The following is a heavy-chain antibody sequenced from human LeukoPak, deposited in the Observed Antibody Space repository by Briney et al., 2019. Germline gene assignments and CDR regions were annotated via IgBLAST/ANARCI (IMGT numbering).Heavy chain of an antibody. CDR2: INYRGNT. J-gene: IGHJ6*03. CDR1: GGSISSSSYY. CDR3: ARTTEGYAGGPGYSYYYYMDV. D-gene: IGHD5-12*01. V-gene: IGHV4-39*07. Sequence: SETLSLTCTVSGGSISSSSYYWGWIRQPPGKGLDWIGIINYRGNTYYNPSLKSRVTISVDTSKNQVFLKLRSVTAADTAVYYCARTTEGYAGGPGYSYYYYMDVWGKGTTVTISS.